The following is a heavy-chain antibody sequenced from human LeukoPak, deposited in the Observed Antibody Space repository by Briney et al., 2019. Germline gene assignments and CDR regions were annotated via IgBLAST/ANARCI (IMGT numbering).Heavy chain of an antibody. CDR3: ARDHNWGFDY. CDR1: GFTFSDYP. D-gene: IGHD7-27*01. Sequence: GGSLRLSCAASGFTFSDYPMNWVRQTPGKGLEWVSYISSTGVVYYADSVRGRFSISRDNAMNSVYMQMNSLRAEDTALYYCARDHNWGFDYWGRGTLVTVSS. CDR2: ISSTGVV. J-gene: IGHJ4*02. V-gene: IGHV3-69-1*01.